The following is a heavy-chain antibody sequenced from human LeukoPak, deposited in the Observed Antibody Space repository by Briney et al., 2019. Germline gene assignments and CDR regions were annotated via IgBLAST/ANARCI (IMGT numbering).Heavy chain of an antibody. CDR2: ISWNSGSI. CDR1: GFTFDDYA. D-gene: IGHD3-10*01. J-gene: IGHJ4*02. CDR3: AKDLGRLRALGGPFDY. V-gene: IGHV3-9*03. Sequence: AGGSLRLSCAASGFTFDDYAMHWVRQAPGKGLEWVSGISWNSGSIGYADSVKGRFTISRDNAKNSLYLQMNSLRAEDMALYYCAKDLGRLRALGGPFDYWGQGALVTVSS.